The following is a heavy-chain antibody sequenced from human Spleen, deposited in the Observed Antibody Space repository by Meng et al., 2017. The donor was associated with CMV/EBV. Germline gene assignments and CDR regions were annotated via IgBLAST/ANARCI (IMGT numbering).Heavy chain of an antibody. V-gene: IGHV1-2*02. CDR2: INPNSGGA. CDR1: GYIFTDYY. D-gene: IGHD5-24*01. Sequence: ASVKVSCKASGYIFTDYYIHWVRQAPGQGLGWMGWINPNSGGANSALKFQGRVTMTRDTSISTAYMELSSLRSEDTAVYYCARAGDKARGRGYKEFDPWGQGTLVTVSS. CDR3: ARAGDKARGRGYKEFDP. J-gene: IGHJ5*02.